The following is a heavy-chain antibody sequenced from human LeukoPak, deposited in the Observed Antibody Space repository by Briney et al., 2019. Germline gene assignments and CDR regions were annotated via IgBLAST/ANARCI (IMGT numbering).Heavy chain of an antibody. CDR3: ARSRIAAAGKRVWFDP. Sequence: SETLSLTCTVSGGSISSYYWSWIRQPPGKGLEWIGYIYYSGSTNYNPSLKSRVTISVDTSKNQFSLKLSSVTAVDTAVYYCARSRIAAAGKRVWFDPWGQGTLVTVSS. J-gene: IGHJ5*02. CDR2: IYYSGST. V-gene: IGHV4-59*12. CDR1: GGSISSYY. D-gene: IGHD6-13*01.